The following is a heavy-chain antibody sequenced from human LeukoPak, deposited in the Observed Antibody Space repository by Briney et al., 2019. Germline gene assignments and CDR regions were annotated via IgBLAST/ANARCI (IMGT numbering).Heavy chain of an antibody. J-gene: IGHJ3*02. V-gene: IGHV3-30*04. CDR1: GFTFSSYA. D-gene: IGHD6-13*01. CDR3: AIDSGSSWFNAFDI. CDR2: ISYDGSNK. Sequence: GRSLRLSCAASGFTFSSYAMHWVRQAPGKGLEWVAVISYDGSNKYYADSVKGRFTISRDNSKNTLYLQMNSLKAEDTAVYYCAIDSGSSWFNAFDIWGQGTMVTVSS.